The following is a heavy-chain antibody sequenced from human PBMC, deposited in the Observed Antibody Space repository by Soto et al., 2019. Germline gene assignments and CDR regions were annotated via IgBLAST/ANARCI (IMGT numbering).Heavy chain of an antibody. Sequence: SETLSLTCTVSGGSISSGGYYWSWIRQHPGKGLEWIGYIYYSGSTYYNPSLKSRVTISVDTSKNQFSLKLSSVTAADTAVYYCARDLSMYYDFWISYPQPRWLDSSDPGTLLTV. CDR1: GGSISSGGYY. CDR3: ARDLSMYYDFWISYPQPRWLDS. V-gene: IGHV4-31*03. D-gene: IGHD3-3*01. CDR2: IYYSGST. J-gene: IGHJ5*01.